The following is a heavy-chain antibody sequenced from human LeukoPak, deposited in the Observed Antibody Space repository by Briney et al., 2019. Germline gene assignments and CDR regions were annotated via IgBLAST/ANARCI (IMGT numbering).Heavy chain of an antibody. CDR3: TKDLSALQWAGDETTVTEGY. Sequence: PGGSLRLSCTASGFTFSSYAMNWVRQAPGKGLDWVSVIPNGGTTYYADSVKGRFTISRDNSKSTLFLQMNSLRAEDTAIYYCTKDLSALQWAGDETTVTEGYWGQGTLVTVSS. J-gene: IGHJ4*02. V-gene: IGHV3-23*01. CDR2: IPNGGTT. D-gene: IGHD4-17*01. CDR1: GFTFSSYA.